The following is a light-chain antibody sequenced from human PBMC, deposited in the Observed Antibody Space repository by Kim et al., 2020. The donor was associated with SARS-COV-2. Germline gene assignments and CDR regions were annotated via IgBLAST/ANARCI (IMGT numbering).Light chain of an antibody. Sequence: GQKVTISGSESNSNIGKNYVSWYQQLPGTAPKLLIYDNDKRHSGIPDRFSGSKSGTSATLDITGLQTGDEADYYCATWDNSLNGLVFGGGTQLTVL. V-gene: IGLV1-51*01. J-gene: IGLJ2*01. CDR1: NSNIGKNY. CDR2: DND. CDR3: ATWDNSLNGLV.